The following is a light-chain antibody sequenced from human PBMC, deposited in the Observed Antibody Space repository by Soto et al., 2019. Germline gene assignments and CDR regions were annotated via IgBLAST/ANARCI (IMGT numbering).Light chain of an antibody. CDR2: DIS. J-gene: IGKJ4*01. V-gene: IGKV3D-15*01. CDR1: QSVRSN. Sequence: EIVFTQSPGTLSLSPGERATLSCRASQSVRSNLAWYQQKPGQAPSLLIYDISARATGIPTGFSGSGAGTECTRTISSLQSEDVAVYYCQQYNGSPLTFGGGTKVDIK. CDR3: QQYNGSPLT.